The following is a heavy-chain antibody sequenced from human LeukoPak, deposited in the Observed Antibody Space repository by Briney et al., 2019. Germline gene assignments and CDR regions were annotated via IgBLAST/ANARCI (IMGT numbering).Heavy chain of an antibody. CDR3: AVSSGSTYSYYYGMDV. CDR1: GGSISSYY. J-gene: IGHJ6*02. CDR2: IYYSGST. V-gene: IGHV4-59*01. D-gene: IGHD3-22*01. Sequence: SETLSLTCTVSGGSISSYYWSWVRQPPGKGLEWIGYIYYSGSTNYNPSLKSRVTISVDTSKNQFSLKLSSVTAADRAAYYCAVSSGSTYSYYYGMDVWGQGTTVTVSS.